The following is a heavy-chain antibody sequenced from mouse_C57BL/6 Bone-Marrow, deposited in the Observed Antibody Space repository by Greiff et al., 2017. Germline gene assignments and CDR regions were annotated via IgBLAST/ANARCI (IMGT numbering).Heavy chain of an antibody. J-gene: IGHJ4*01. CDR2: IYPRSGNT. CDR3: AHYYSNYDYYAMDY. D-gene: IGHD2-5*01. V-gene: IGHV1-81*01. CDR1: GYTFTSYG. Sequence: VQLQQTGAELARPGASVKLSCKASGYTFTSYGISWVKQRTGQGLEWIGEIYPRSGNTYYNEKFKGKATLTADKSSSTAYMELRSLTSEDSAVYFGAHYYSNYDYYAMDYWGQGTSVTVSS.